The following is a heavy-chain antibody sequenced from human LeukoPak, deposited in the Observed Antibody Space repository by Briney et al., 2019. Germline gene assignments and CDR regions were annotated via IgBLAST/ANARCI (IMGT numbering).Heavy chain of an antibody. CDR2: IYHSGST. CDR3: ARWGSYGFDY. Sequence: PSETLSLTCAVSVYSISSGYFWGWIRQPPGKGLEWIGSIYHSGSTYHNPSLKSRVTISVDTSRNQFSLKVSSVIAADTAVYYCARWGSYGFDYWGQGTLVTVSS. D-gene: IGHD5-18*01. V-gene: IGHV4-38-2*01. J-gene: IGHJ4*02. CDR1: VYSISSGYF.